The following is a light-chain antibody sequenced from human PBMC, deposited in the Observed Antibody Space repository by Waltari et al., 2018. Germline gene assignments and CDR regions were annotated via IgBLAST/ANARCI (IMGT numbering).Light chain of an antibody. J-gene: IGLJ3*02. V-gene: IGLV2-23*02. CDR1: SSDVGSYNL. CDR2: EVL. Sequence: QSALTQPASVSGSPGQSITISCNGTSSDVGSYNLVSWYQQPPGKAPKVIIYEVLKRSSGISDRFSASNSGNTAFLTISGLQAEDEADYHCCSYAGSCTCMFGTGTKLTVL. CDR3: CSYAGSCTCM.